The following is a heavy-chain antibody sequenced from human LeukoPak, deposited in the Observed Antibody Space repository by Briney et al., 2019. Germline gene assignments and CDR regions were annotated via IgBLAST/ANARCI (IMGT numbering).Heavy chain of an antibody. CDR3: ARRIAVAGTGGGHWFDP. D-gene: IGHD6-19*01. Sequence: GESLKISCKGSGYSFTSYWIGWVRQMPGKGLEWMGIIYPGDSDTRYSPSFQGQVTISADKSISTAYLQWSSLKASDTAMYYCARRIAVAGTGGGHWFDPWGQGTLVTVSS. V-gene: IGHV5-51*01. CDR1: GYSFTSYW. CDR2: IYPGDSDT. J-gene: IGHJ5*02.